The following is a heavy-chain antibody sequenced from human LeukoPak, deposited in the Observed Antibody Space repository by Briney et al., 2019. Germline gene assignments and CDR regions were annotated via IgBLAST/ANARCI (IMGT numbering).Heavy chain of an antibody. J-gene: IGHJ4*02. V-gene: IGHV4-59*01. CDR2: IYYSGIT. D-gene: IGHD6-19*01. CDR1: GGAISSYY. CDR3: ARGVWSSGWSAYYFDY. Sequence: PSGTLSLTRTVSGGAISSYYWSSIPQPPGQGREGIANIYYSGITNYSHSLRSRVTISVDPSKNQFPLELTSVTAADTAVYYCARGVWSSGWSAYYFDYWGEGTLVPVSS.